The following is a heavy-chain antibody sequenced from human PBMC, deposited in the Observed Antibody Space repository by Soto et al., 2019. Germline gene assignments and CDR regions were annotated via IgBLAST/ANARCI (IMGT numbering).Heavy chain of an antibody. Sequence: GGSLKISCKGSGYSFSTYWIAWVRPKPGKGLEWMGIIYPRDSDTRYSPSFQGQVTISADKSISTAYLQWSSLKASDTAMYYCAIRKGPPYYYGMDVWGKGTAVTVSS. CDR2: IYPRDSDT. J-gene: IGHJ6*04. CDR3: AIRKGPPYYYGMDV. CDR1: GYSFSTYW. V-gene: IGHV5-51*01.